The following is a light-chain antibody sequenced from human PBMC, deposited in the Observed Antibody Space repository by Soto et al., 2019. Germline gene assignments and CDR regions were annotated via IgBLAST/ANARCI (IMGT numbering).Light chain of an antibody. J-gene: IGKJ4*01. V-gene: IGKV3-20*01. CDR1: QPLTSGY. Sequence: EIVLTQSPATLSLSPGERATLSCSAIQPLTSGYLAWYQQKPGQAPRLLIYGASSRATGVPDRFSGSGSGTDFTLTIRKLEPEDFALYYCQQYGSSPPLTFGGGTKVDIK. CDR2: GAS. CDR3: QQYGSSPPLT.